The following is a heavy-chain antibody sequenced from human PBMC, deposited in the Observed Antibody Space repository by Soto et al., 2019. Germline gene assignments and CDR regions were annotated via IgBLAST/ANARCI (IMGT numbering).Heavy chain of an antibody. D-gene: IGHD2-21*02. Sequence: SETLSLTCTVSGGSISSGGYSWSWIRQPPGKGLEWIGYIYHSGSTYYNPSLKSRVTISVDRSKNQFSLKLSSVTAADTAVYYCAKDAFVVVTGGYFDLWGRGTLVTVSS. CDR3: AKDAFVVVTGGYFDL. CDR2: IYHSGST. CDR1: GGSISSGGYS. V-gene: IGHV4-30-2*01. J-gene: IGHJ2*01.